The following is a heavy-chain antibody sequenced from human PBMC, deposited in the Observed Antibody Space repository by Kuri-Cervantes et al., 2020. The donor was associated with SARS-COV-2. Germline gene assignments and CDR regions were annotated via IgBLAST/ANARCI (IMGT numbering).Heavy chain of an antibody. CDR3: AKDQWELLGGGY. V-gene: IGHV3-23*01. Sequence: GGSLRLSCAASGFTFSSYSTNWVRQAPGKGLEWVSAISGSGGSTYYADSVKGRFTISRDNSKNTLYLQMNSLRAEDTAAYYCAKDQWELLGGGYWGQGTLVTVSS. CDR2: ISGSGGST. D-gene: IGHD1-26*01. CDR1: GFTFSSYS. J-gene: IGHJ4*02.